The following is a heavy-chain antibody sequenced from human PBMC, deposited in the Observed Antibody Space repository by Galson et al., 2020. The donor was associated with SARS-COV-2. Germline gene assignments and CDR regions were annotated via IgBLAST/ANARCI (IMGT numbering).Heavy chain of an antibody. J-gene: IGHJ6*02. V-gene: IGHV4-61*02. D-gene: IGHD3-3*01. CDR3: ARGEFLEFYYYGVDV. CDR1: GASIRSGRYH. Sequence: SETLSLTCAVSGASIRSGRYHWSWIRQPAGKGLESIGRIYTSGNTNYNPSLKSRVTISLDTSKNQFSLRLRSVTAADTAVYYCARGEFLEFYYYGVDVWGQGTTVTVSS. CDR2: IYTSGNT.